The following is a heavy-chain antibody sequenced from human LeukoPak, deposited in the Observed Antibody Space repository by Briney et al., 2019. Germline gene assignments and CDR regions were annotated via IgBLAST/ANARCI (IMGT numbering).Heavy chain of an antibody. J-gene: IGHJ4*02. CDR2: ISSSGSHM. V-gene: IGHV3-21*01. CDR1: GFTFSSYS. D-gene: IGHD3-16*02. CDR3: ARLTFGGVIGFDY. Sequence: PGGSLRLSGAASGFTFSSYSMNWVRQAPPKGLEWVSSISSSGSHMYYADSVKGRFTISRDNAKNSLYLQMNSLRVEDTAVYYCARLTFGGVIGFDYWGQGTLVTVSS.